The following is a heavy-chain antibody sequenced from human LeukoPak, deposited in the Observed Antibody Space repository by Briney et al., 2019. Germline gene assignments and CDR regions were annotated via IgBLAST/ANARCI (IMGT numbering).Heavy chain of an antibody. Sequence: ASETLSLTCTVSGGSISSYYWSWIRQPPGKGLEWIGYIYYSGSTNYNPSLKSRVTISVDTSKNHFSLRLSSVTAADTAVYYCARGVRQRGYYIGYYFDYWGQGTLVTVSS. CDR1: GGSISSYY. D-gene: IGHD3-22*01. J-gene: IGHJ4*02. V-gene: IGHV4-59*12. CDR2: IYYSGST. CDR3: ARGVRQRGYYIGYYFDY.